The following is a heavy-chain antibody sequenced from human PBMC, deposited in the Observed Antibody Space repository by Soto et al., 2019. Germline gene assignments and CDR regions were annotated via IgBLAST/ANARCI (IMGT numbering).Heavy chain of an antibody. D-gene: IGHD2-15*01. CDR3: ARGVRGRVVVAADAFDI. CDR2: INPIFGTA. V-gene: IGHV1-69*06. Sequence: SVKVSCKASGGTFSSYAISWVRQAPGQGLEWMGGINPIFGTANYAQKFQGRVTITADKSTSTAYMELSSLRSEDTAVYYCARGVRGRVVVAADAFDIWGQGTMVTVSS. J-gene: IGHJ3*02. CDR1: GGTFSSYA.